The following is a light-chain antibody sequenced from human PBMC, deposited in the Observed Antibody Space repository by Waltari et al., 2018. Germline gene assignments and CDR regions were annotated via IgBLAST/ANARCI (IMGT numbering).Light chain of an antibody. CDR3: QQYNTYPWT. CDR1: LSISDW. CDR2: STS. V-gene: IGKV1-5*03. Sequence: DIQMTQSPSTLSASVGDRVTITCRASLSISDWLAWFQQKPGKAPKLLIYSTSSLASGVPSRFRGSGSGTVFTLTISSLQPDDFVTYFCQQYNTYPWTFGQGTNVEI. J-gene: IGKJ1*01.